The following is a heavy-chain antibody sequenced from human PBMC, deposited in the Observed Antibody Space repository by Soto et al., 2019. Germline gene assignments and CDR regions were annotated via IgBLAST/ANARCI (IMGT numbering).Heavy chain of an antibody. D-gene: IGHD6-13*01. CDR3: ARTQQLTFYYYYYMDV. Sequence: SETLSLTCAVYGGSFSGYYWSWIRQPPGKGLEWIGEINHSGSTNYNPSLKSRVTISVDTSKNQFSLKLSSVTAADTAVYYCARTQQLTFYYYYYMDVWAKGTTVTVSS. V-gene: IGHV4-34*01. J-gene: IGHJ6*03. CDR2: INHSGST. CDR1: GGSFSGYY.